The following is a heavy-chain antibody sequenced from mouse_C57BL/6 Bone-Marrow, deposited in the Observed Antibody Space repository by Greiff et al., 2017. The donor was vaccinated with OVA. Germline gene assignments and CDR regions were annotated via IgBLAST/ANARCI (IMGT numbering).Heavy chain of an antibody. CDR3: ATGGYYGSSSFAY. CDR1: GFTFSDYG. V-gene: IGHV5-15*01. D-gene: IGHD1-1*01. CDR2: ISNLAYSI. Sequence: DVHLVESGGGLVQPGGSLKLSCAASGFTFSDYGMAWVRQAPRKGPEWVAFISNLAYSIYYADTVTGRFTISRENAKNTLYLEMSSLRSEDTAMYYCATGGYYGSSSFAYWGQGTLVTVSA. J-gene: IGHJ3*01.